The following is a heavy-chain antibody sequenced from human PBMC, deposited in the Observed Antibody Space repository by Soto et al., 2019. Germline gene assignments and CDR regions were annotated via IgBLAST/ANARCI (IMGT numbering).Heavy chain of an antibody. D-gene: IGHD2-8*01. J-gene: IGHJ3*02. CDR2: ISGSGGST. Sequence: GGSLRLSCAASGFTFSSYAMSWVRQAPGKGLEWVSAISGSGGSTYYADSVKGRFTISRDSSKNTLYLQMNSLRAEDTAVYYCAKDIKANGVSGAFDIWGQGTMVTVSS. V-gene: IGHV3-23*01. CDR1: GFTFSSYA. CDR3: AKDIKANGVSGAFDI.